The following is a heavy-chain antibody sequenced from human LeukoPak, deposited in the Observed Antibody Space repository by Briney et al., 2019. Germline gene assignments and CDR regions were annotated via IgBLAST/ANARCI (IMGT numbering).Heavy chain of an antibody. V-gene: IGHV4-38-2*01. CDR2: THHSGTA. Sequence: SETLSLTCDVSGSSIRSAYYWGWIRQPPGKGLEWIGNTHHSGTAYYSPSLQSRVIISLDTSNNQFSLSLSSVTAADTAIYYCARHKAAARSGILAWGPKTSYSYYMDVWGKGATVTVSS. D-gene: IGHD3-16*01. CDR1: GSSIRSAYY. J-gene: IGHJ6*03. CDR3: ARHKAAARSGILAWGPKTSYSYYMDV.